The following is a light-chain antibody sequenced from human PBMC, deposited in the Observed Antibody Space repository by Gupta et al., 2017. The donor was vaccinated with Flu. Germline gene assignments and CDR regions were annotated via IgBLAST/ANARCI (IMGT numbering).Light chain of an antibody. CDR3: QAWDSSRGV. J-gene: IGLJ2*01. Sequence: SYDLTQPPSVSVSPGQTASIPCSGDNLEDKYTFWYQQKPGQSPVLVIYQDIKRPSGIPERFSGFNSGNTATLTISGTQAMDEADYYCQAWDSSRGVFGGGTKLTVL. V-gene: IGLV3-1*01. CDR1: NLEDKY. CDR2: QDI.